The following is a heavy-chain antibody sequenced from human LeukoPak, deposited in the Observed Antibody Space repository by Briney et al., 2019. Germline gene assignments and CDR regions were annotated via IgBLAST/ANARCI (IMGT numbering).Heavy chain of an antibody. CDR3: ARKQWVEYYFES. V-gene: IGHV4-61*02. Sequence: PSETLSLTCTVSGVSISSGSYYWRWIRQPAGKGLEWIGRSYTTGSTNYNPSLKSRVTISLDMSKNQFSLKLSSVTAADTAVYYCARKQWVEYYFESWGQGTLVTVSS. CDR2: SYTTGST. J-gene: IGHJ4*02. D-gene: IGHD6-19*01. CDR1: GVSISSGSYY.